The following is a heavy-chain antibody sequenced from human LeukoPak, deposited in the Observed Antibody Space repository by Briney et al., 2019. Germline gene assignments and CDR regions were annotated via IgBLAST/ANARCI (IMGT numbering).Heavy chain of an antibody. J-gene: IGHJ5*02. V-gene: IGHV1-69*06. CDR2: IIPIFGTA. D-gene: IGHD2-15*01. Sequence: GASVKVSCKASGGTFSSYAISWVRLAPGQGLEWMGGIIPIFGTANYAQKFQGRVTITADKSTSTAYMELSSLRSEDTAVYYCARAALLSGGHRLYNWFDPWGQGTLVTVSS. CDR3: ARAALLSGGHRLYNWFDP. CDR1: GGTFSSYA.